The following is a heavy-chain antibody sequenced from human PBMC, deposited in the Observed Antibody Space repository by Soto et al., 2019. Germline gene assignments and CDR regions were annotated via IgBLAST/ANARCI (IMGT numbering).Heavy chain of an antibody. J-gene: IGHJ4*02. V-gene: IGHV3-30-3*01. D-gene: IGHD3-22*01. CDR2: ISYDGSRK. CDR3: AREYYDSSGYLFDY. Sequence: GGSLRLSCEASGFTFSSYAMHWVRQAPGKGLEWVALISYDGSRKYYADSVKGRFTISRDNSKNTLYVQMNSLRVEDTAVYYCAREYYDSSGYLFDYWGQGTLVTVSS. CDR1: GFTFSSYA.